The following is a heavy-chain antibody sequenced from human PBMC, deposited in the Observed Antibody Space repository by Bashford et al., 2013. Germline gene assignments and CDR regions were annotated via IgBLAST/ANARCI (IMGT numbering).Heavy chain of an antibody. CDR3: ARHQGPDQRXLPY. CDR2: INPADSDT. D-gene: IGHD1-14*01. J-gene: IGHJ4*02. V-gene: IGHV5-51*01. Sequence: WVRQMPGKGLEWMGIINPADSDTRYSPSFQGQVTISADKSITTAYLQWSSLKASDTAMYYCARHQGPDQRXLPYWGQGTLVTVSS.